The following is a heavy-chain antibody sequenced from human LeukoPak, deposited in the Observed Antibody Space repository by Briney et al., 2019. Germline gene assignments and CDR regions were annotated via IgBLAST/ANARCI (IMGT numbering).Heavy chain of an antibody. D-gene: IGHD3-3*01. CDR2: INPSGGST. V-gene: IGHV1-46*01. CDR1: GYTFTGYY. CDR3: ARDAPPLYDFWSGYNWFDP. J-gene: IGHJ5*02. Sequence: GASVKVSCKASGYTFTGYYMHWVRQAPGQGLEWMGIINPSGGSTSYAQKFQGRVTMTRDTSTSTVYMELSSLRSEDTAVYYCARDAPPLYDFWSGYNWFDPWGQGTLVTVSS.